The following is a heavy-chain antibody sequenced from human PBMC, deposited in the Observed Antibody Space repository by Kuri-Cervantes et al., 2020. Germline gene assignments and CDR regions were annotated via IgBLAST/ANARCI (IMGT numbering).Heavy chain of an antibody. J-gene: IGHJ5*02. CDR1: GGSISSSSYY. CDR2: IYYSGST. D-gene: IGHD2-15*01. Sequence: GSLRLSCTVSGGSISSSSYYWGWIRQPPGKGLEWIGSIYYSGSTYYNPSLKSRVTISVDTSKNQFSLKLSSVTAADTAVYYCAVGPEGYCSGGSCYSGSPYNWFDPWGQGTLVTVSS. CDR3: AVGPEGYCSGGSCYSGSPYNWFDP. V-gene: IGHV4-39*07.